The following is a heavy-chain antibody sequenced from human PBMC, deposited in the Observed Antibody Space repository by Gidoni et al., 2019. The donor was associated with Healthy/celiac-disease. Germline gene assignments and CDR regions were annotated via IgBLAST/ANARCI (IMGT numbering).Heavy chain of an antibody. Sequence: QLQLVQSGAEVKKPGSSVKVSCKASGGTFSSYAISWVRQAPGQGLEWMGGIIPIFGTANYAQKFQGRVTITADESTSTAYMELSSLRSEDTAVYYCARAGGYCSGGSCYASWFDPWGQGTLVTVSS. V-gene: IGHV1-69*01. CDR3: ARAGGYCSGGSCYASWFDP. J-gene: IGHJ5*02. CDR2: IIPIFGTA. CDR1: GGTFSSYA. D-gene: IGHD2-15*01.